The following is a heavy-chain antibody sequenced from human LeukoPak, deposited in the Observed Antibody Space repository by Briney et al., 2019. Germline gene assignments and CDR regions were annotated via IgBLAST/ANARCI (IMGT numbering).Heavy chain of an antibody. V-gene: IGHV4-59*08. CDR3: ARSFRGYSSSGWFDP. J-gene: IGHJ5*02. D-gene: IGHD6-6*01. Sequence: PSQTLSLTCTVSGGSISSYYWSWIRQPPGKGLEWIGYIYYSGSTNYNPSLKSRVTISVDTSKNQFSLKLSSVTAADTAVYYCARSFRGYSSSGWFDPWGQGTLVTVSS. CDR1: GGSISSYY. CDR2: IYYSGST.